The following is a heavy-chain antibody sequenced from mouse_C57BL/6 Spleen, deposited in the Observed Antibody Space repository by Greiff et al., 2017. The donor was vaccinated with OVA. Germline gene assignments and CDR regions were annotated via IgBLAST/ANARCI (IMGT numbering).Heavy chain of an antibody. V-gene: IGHV1-18*01. CDR3: ARGEYGNSFAY. CDR1: GYTFTDYN. Sequence: EVQLQQSGPELVKPGASVKIPCKASGYTFTDYNMDWVKQSHGKSLEWIGDINPNNGGTIYNQKFKGKATLTVDKSSSTADMELRSLTSEDTAVYYGARGEYGNSFAYWGKGTLVTVSA. D-gene: IGHD2-1*01. J-gene: IGHJ3*01. CDR2: INPNNGGT.